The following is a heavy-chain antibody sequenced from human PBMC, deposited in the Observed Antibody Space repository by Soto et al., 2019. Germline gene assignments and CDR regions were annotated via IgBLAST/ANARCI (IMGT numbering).Heavy chain of an antibody. V-gene: IGHV3-21*01. J-gene: IGHJ6*03. CDR2: ISSSSSYI. CDR1: GFTFSSYS. Sequence: EVQLVESGGGLVKPGGSLRLSCAASGFTFSSYSMNWVRQAPGKGLEWVSSISSSSSYIYYADSVKGRFTISRDNAKNSLYLQMNILTAEDTAVYYCARIYVFGYYYYMDVWGKGTTVTVSS. D-gene: IGHD3-10*01. CDR3: ARIYVFGYYYYMDV.